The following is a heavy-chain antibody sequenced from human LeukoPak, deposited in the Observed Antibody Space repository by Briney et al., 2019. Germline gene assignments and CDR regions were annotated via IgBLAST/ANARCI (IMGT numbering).Heavy chain of an antibody. V-gene: IGHV3-30*02. CDR1: GFSFSGYG. Sequence: PGGSLRLSCAASGFSFSGYGMHWVRQAPGKGLEWVAFIRYDGSNEYYADSVKGRFTISRDKSKNTLSLQMNSLRAEDTAVYYCARLRGYSYGYADYWGQGTLVTVSS. J-gene: IGHJ4*02. CDR3: ARLRGYSYGYADY. D-gene: IGHD5-18*01. CDR2: IRYDGSNE.